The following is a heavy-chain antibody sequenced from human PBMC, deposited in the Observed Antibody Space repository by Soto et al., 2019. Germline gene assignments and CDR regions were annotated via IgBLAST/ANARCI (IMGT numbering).Heavy chain of an antibody. D-gene: IGHD3-10*01. V-gene: IGHV4-30-4*01. CDR2: IYYSGST. J-gene: IGHJ5*02. CDR1: GGSISSGDYY. CDR3: VRDGSGSDSIP. Sequence: QVQLQESGPGLVKPSQTLSLTCTVSGGSISSGDYYWSWIRQPPGKGLEWIGYIYYSGSTFYNPSLKSRATISVDTSTNQFSLKLRSVTAADTAVYFCVRDGSGSDSIPWGQGTLVIVSS.